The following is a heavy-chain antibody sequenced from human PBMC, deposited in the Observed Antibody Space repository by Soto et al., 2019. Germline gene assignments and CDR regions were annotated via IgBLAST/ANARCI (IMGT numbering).Heavy chain of an antibody. D-gene: IGHD6-19*01. V-gene: IGHV3-66*01. CDR1: GFTVSSNY. J-gene: IGHJ4*02. Sequence: PGGSLRLSCAASGFTVSSNYMSWVRQAPGKGLEWASVIYSGGSTYYADSVKGRFTISRDNSKNTLYLQMNSLRAEDTAVYYCAKGGRQWLVTSDFNYWGQGALVTVSS. CDR3: AKGGRQWLVTSDFNY. CDR2: IYSGGST.